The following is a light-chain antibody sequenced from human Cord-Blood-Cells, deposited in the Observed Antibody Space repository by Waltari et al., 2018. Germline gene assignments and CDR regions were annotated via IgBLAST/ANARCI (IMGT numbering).Light chain of an antibody. CDR3: QQYYSTPYT. Sequence: DIVMTQSPDSLAVSLGGRATLNCKSSQSVLYSSNNKNYLAWYQQKPGQPPKLLIYWASTRESGVPDRFSGSGSGTDFTLTISSLQAEDVAVYYCQQYYSTPYTFGQGTKLEIK. CDR2: WAS. J-gene: IGKJ2*01. V-gene: IGKV4-1*01. CDR1: QSVLYSSNNKNY.